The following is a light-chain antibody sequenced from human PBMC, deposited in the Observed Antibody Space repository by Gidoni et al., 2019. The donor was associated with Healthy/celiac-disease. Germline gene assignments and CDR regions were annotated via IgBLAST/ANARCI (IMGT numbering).Light chain of an antibody. CDR1: SLRSYY. V-gene: IGLV3-19*01. CDR3: NSRDSRGNDVV. J-gene: IGLJ2*01. Sequence: SELTQDPAVSVALGQTVRITCQGDSLRSYYASWYQQKPGQAPVLVIYGKNNRPSGIPDRFSGSSSGNTASLTITGAQAEDEAEYYCNSRDSRGNDVVFGGGTKLTVL. CDR2: GKN.